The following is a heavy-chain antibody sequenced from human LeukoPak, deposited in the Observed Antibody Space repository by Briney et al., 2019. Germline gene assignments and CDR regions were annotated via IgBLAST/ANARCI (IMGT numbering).Heavy chain of an antibody. Sequence: ASVTVSCKVSGYTLTELSMHWVRQAPGKGLEWMGGFDPEDGETIYAQKFQGRVTMTEDTSTDTAYMELSSLRSEDTAVYYCATGGMIAAASTDWYFDLWGRGTLVTVSS. CDR3: ATGGMIAAASTDWYFDL. CDR1: GYTLTELS. J-gene: IGHJ2*01. CDR2: FDPEDGET. V-gene: IGHV1-24*01. D-gene: IGHD6-13*01.